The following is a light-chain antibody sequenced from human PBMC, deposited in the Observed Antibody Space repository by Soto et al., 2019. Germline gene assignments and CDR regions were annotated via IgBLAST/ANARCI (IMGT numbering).Light chain of an antibody. CDR1: SSDIGSYNF. CDR3: QSFDSRLSAPV. J-gene: IGLJ2*01. V-gene: IGLV2-8*01. Sequence: QSVLTQPPSASGSPGQSVTISCTGTSSDIGSYNFVSWYQQHPGKAPKVMLYEVRKRPSGVPDRFSGSKSGNTASLTVSGLQADDEADYYCQSFDSRLSAPVFGGGTKVTVL. CDR2: EVR.